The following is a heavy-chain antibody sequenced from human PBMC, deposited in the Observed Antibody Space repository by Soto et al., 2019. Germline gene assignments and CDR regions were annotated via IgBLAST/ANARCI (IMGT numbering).Heavy chain of an antibody. CDR1: GFTFSSYG. Sequence: QVQLVESGGGVVQSGRSLRLSCAASGFTFSSYGMHWVRQASGKGLEWVAVISYDGSNKYYADSVKGRFTISRDNSKNTLYAQMNSLRAEDTAVYYCAKDRWAGTTLGFYMDVWGKGTTVTVSS. D-gene: IGHD1-7*01. V-gene: IGHV3-30*18. CDR3: AKDRWAGTTLGFYMDV. J-gene: IGHJ6*03. CDR2: ISYDGSNK.